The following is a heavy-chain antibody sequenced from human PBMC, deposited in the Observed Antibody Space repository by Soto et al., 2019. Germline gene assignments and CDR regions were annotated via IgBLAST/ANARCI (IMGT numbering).Heavy chain of an antibody. CDR3: TNDRGVCWLPS. J-gene: IGHJ5*02. V-gene: IGHV3-48*03. D-gene: IGHD6-19*01. CDR1: GFTFSSSE. CDR2: ISSSGGTV. Sequence: GGSLRLSCASSGFTFSSSEMNWVRQAPGKGLEWVSYISSSGGTVYYADSVEGRFTISRDNARNSLYLQMSSLRAEDTAIYYCTNDRGVCWLPSWAQGALVTVCS.